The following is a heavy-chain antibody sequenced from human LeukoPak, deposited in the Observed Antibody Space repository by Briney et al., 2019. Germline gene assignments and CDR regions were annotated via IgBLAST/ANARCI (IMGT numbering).Heavy chain of an antibody. CDR3: ARDFGSSWTGFDY. D-gene: IGHD6-13*01. Sequence: GGSLRLSCTASGFTVSSNYMTWVRQAPGKGLEWVSIIYSSGTTYYADSVKGRFTISRDNSKNTLYLQMNSLRAEDTALYYCARDFGSSWTGFDYWGQGTLVTVSS. J-gene: IGHJ4*02. CDR1: GFTVSSNY. CDR2: IYSSGTT. V-gene: IGHV3-53*01.